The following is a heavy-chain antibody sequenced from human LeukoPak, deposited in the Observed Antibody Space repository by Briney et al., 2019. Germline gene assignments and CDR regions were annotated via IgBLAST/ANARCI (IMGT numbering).Heavy chain of an antibody. CDR3: ARDNYDFWSGIDY. D-gene: IGHD3-3*01. CDR1: GYTFTGYY. V-gene: IGHV1-2*02. J-gene: IGHJ4*02. CDR2: INPNSGGT. Sequence: ASVKVSCKASGYTFTGYYMHWVRQAPGQGLEWMGWINPNSGGTNYAQKFQGRVTMTRDTSISTAYMELSRLRSDDTAVYYCARDNYDFWSGIDYWGQGTLVTVSS.